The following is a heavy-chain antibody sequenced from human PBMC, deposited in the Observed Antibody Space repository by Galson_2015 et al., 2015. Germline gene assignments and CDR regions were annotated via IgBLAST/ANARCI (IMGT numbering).Heavy chain of an antibody. CDR1: GFTFNTHW. V-gene: IGHV3-7*01. D-gene: IGHD2-21*02. Sequence: SLRLSCAASGFTFNTHWMSWVRQAPGKGLEWVANIKQDGSEKYYVDSMKGRFTISRDNSKNTLYLQMNSLRAEDTAVYYCAGAPAYCGGDCDSEYFQHWGQGTLVTVSS. CDR3: AGAPAYCGGDCDSEYFQH. CDR2: IKQDGSEK. J-gene: IGHJ1*01.